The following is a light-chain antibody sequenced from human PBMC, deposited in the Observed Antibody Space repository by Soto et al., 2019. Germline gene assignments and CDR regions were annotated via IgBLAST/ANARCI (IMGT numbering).Light chain of an antibody. CDR2: DVS. V-gene: IGLV2-14*03. Sequence: QSALTQPASVSGSPGQSITISCTGTRSDIGAYNFVSWYQQHPGEVPKLILYDVSVRPSGVSNRFSGSKSGNTASLTISGLQAEDEADYYCTSWTTSTTMIFGGGTQLTVL. J-gene: IGLJ2*01. CDR3: TSWTTSTTMI. CDR1: RSDIGAYNF.